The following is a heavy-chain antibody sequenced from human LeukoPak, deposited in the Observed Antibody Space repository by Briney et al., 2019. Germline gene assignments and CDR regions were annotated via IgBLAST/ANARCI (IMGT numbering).Heavy chain of an antibody. J-gene: IGHJ3*02. CDR1: GGSISSYY. V-gene: IGHV4-59*01. D-gene: IGHD1-7*01. CDR2: IYYSGST. CDR3: ARGGRYNWNYFGDAFDT. Sequence: PSETLSLTCTVSGGSISSYYWSWIRQPPGKGLEWIGYIYYSGSTNYNPSLKSRVTISVDTSKNQFSLKLSSVTAADTAVYYCARGGRYNWNYFGDAFDTWGQGTMVTVSS.